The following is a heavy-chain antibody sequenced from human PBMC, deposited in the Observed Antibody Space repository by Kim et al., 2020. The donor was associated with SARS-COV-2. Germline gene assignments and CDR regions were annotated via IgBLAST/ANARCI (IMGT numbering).Heavy chain of an antibody. CDR1: GYTFTSYS. CDR3: ARDRMVRGVITTHFDY. D-gene: IGHD3-10*01. CDR2: INPSGGST. J-gene: IGHJ4*02. Sequence: ASVKVSCKASGYTFTSYSMHWVRQAPGQGLEWMGIINPSGGSTSYAQKFQGRVTMTRDTSTSTVYMELSSLRSEDTAVYYCARDRMVRGVITTHFDYWGQGTLVTVSS. V-gene: IGHV1-46*01.